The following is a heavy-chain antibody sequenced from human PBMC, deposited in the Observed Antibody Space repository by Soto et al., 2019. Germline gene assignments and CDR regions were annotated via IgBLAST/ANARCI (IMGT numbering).Heavy chain of an antibody. CDR1: GGSINSGDYF. V-gene: IGHV4-30-4*01. CDR2: IYYSGTT. CDR3: ARARFGDYEPYYYYGLDV. J-gene: IGHJ6*02. Sequence: QVHLQESGPGLVKPSQTLSLTCTVSGGSINSGDYFWTWIRQPPGKGLEWIGFIYYSGTTSYNPSLKRRLTISLDTSKIQFSLNLSSVTAADTAVYFCARARFGDYEPYYYYGLDVWGQGTTVAVSS. D-gene: IGHD4-17*01.